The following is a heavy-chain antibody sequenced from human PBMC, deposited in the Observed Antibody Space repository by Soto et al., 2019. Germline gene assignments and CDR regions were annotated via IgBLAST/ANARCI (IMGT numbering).Heavy chain of an antibody. D-gene: IGHD6-19*01. CDR1: GFTFRTYS. CDR2: ISYDGTNK. J-gene: IGHJ4*02. V-gene: IGHV3-30-3*01. Sequence: PGGSLRLSCAASGFTFRTYSMHWVRQAPGKGLEWVAVISYDGTNKYYADSVKGRFTISRDNSKNTLSLEMNSLRPEDTAEYYCARVYSSLDYGIDYWGQGTLVTVSS. CDR3: ARVYSSLDYGIDY.